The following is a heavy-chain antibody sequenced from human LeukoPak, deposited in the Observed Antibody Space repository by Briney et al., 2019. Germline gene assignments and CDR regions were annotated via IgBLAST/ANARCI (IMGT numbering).Heavy chain of an antibody. Sequence: QPGGSLRLSCAASGFTFSSYAMHWVRQAPGKGLEWVAVISYDGGNKYYADSVKGRFTISRDNSKNTLYLQMNSLRAEDTAVYYCAKDGISTIFGVVKLDWGQGTLVTVSS. CDR3: AKDGISTIFGVVKLD. V-gene: IGHV3-30-3*01. CDR2: ISYDGGNK. CDR1: GFTFSSYA. J-gene: IGHJ4*02. D-gene: IGHD3-3*01.